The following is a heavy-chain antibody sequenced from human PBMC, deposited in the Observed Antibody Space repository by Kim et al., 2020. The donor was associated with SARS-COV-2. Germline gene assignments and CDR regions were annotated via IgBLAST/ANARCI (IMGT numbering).Heavy chain of an antibody. J-gene: IGHJ5*02. CDR2: INPSGGST. CDR1: GYTFTSYY. Sequence: ASVKVSCKASGYTFTSYYMHWVRQAPGQGLEWMGIINPSGGSTSYAQKFQGRVTMTRDTSTSTVYMELSSLRSEDTTVYYCARDIYSSSWYDWFDPWGQGTLVTVSS. D-gene: IGHD6-13*01. CDR3: ARDIYSSSWYDWFDP. V-gene: IGHV1-46*01.